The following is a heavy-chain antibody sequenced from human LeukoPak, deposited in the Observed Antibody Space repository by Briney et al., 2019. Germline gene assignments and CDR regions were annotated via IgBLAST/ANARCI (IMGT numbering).Heavy chain of an antibody. Sequence: GSSVKVSCKASGGTFIGYAISWVRQAPGQGLEWMGGIIPIFGTANYAQKFQGRVTITADESTSTAYMELSSLRSEDTAVYYCARFPAAGTAGDMDYWGQGTLVTVSS. CDR3: ARFPAAGTAGDMDY. CDR2: IIPIFGTA. V-gene: IGHV1-69*01. J-gene: IGHJ4*02. CDR1: GGTFIGYA. D-gene: IGHD6-13*01.